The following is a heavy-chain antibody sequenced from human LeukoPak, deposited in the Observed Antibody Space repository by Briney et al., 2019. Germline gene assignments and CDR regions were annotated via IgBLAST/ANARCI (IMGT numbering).Heavy chain of an antibody. V-gene: IGHV3-66*01. J-gene: IGHJ4*02. CDR1: GFSVSSQY. CDR3: ARVAQLWSH. CDR2: IYTGGTT. Sequence: GGSLRLSCAASGFSVSSQYMSWVRQAPGKGLEWVSVIYTGGTTHYADSVKGRFTISRDNAKNSLYLQMNSLRAEDTAVYYCARVAQLWSHWGQGTLVTVSS. D-gene: IGHD5-18*01.